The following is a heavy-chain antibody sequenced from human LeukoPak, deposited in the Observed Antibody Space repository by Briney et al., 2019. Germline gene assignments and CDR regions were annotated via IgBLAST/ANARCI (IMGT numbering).Heavy chain of an antibody. CDR2: INPNSGGT. CDR1: GYTFTGYY. CDR3: ARGDSSGYYPFDY. V-gene: IGHV1-2*06. D-gene: IGHD3-22*01. J-gene: IGHJ4*02. Sequence: EASVKVSCKASGYTFTGYYMHWVRQAPGQGLEWMGRINPNSGGTNYAQKFQGRVTMTRDTSISTACMELSRLRSDDTAVYYCARGDSSGYYPFDYWGQGTLVTVSS.